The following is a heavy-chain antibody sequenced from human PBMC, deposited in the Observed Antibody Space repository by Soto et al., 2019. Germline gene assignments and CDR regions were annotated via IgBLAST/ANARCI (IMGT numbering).Heavy chain of an antibody. CDR3: ASSRFQGYFPD. CDR1: GITLSDSF. J-gene: IGHJ1*01. Sequence: QVQLVESGGGLVKPGGSLRLSCAASGITLSDSFMNWIRQAPGKGLEWVSYISSTGSTIHYADSVKGRFTISRDNAKNSLFLQMNNLRAEDTARYYCASSRFQGYFPDWGQGTLVTVSS. V-gene: IGHV3-11*01. CDR2: ISSTGSTI.